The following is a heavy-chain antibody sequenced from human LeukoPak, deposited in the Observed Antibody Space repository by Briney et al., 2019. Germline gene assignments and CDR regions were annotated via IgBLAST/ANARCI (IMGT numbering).Heavy chain of an antibody. CDR2: IYISRGT. CDR3: ARESRIVEGDGYYIDV. J-gene: IGHJ6*03. V-gene: IGHV4-4*07. CDR1: GVSISGYY. D-gene: IGHD1-26*01. Sequence: PSETLSPTCTVSGVSISGYYWSWIRQPAGKGLEWIGRIYISRGTNYNPSLTSRVIMSVDTSKNQFSLQLTSVTAADTAVYYCARESRIVEGDGYYIDVWGKGTTVTV.